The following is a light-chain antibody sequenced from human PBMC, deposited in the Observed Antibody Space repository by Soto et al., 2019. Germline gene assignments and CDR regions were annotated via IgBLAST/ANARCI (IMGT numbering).Light chain of an antibody. CDR2: WSS. J-gene: IGKJ3*01. Sequence: DIVMTQSPDSLALSLGERATINCRSSQSVLNSSNGNSYLAWYQQKPGQPPRLLIYWSSTRESGVPDRFSGSGSGTDFTLTVSSLQAEDAAVYNCQQYQSLPFTFGPGTKVHI. CDR1: QSVLNSSNGNSY. V-gene: IGKV4-1*01. CDR3: QQYQSLPFT.